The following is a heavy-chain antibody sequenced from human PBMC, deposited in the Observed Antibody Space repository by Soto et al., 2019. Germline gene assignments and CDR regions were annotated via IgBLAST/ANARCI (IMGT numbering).Heavy chain of an antibody. CDR2: ISYDGSNK. Sequence: GGSLRLSCAASGFTFSSYGMHWVRQAPGKGLEWVAVISYDGSNKYYADSVKGRFTISRDNSKNTLYLQVNSLRAEDTAVYYCAKDIARTYYYGMDVWGQGTTVTVSS. CDR1: GFTFSSYG. D-gene: IGHD2-15*01. CDR3: AKDIARTYYYGMDV. V-gene: IGHV3-30*18. J-gene: IGHJ6*02.